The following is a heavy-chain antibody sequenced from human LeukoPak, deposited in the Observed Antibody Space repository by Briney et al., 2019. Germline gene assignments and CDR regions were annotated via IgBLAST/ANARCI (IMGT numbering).Heavy chain of an antibody. V-gene: IGHV1-2*02. CDR1: GYTFTSYY. CDR2: INPNSGGT. CDR3: ARVSVRQQLVSCFDY. J-gene: IGHJ4*02. Sequence: ASVKVSCKASGYTFTSYYMHWVRQAPGQGLEWMGWINPNSGGTNYAQKFQGRVTMTRDTSISTAYMELSRLRSDDTAVYYCARVSVRQQLVSCFDYWGQGTLVTVSS. D-gene: IGHD6-13*01.